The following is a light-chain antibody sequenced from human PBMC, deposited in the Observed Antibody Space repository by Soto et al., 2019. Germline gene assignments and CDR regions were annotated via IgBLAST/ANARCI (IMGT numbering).Light chain of an antibody. V-gene: IGLV2-14*03. Sequence: QSALTQPASVSDSPGQSITISCTGTSSDVGGSNFVSWYQQHPGKPPKLIIYDVANRPSGVSNRFSGSKSGNTASLIISRLQTEDDADYYCFSYTCSPADVFGTGTKLTVL. CDR2: DVA. J-gene: IGLJ1*01. CDR3: FSYTCSPADV. CDR1: SSDVGGSNF.